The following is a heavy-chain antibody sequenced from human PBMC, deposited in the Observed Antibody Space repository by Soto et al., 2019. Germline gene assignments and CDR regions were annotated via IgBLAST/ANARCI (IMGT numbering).Heavy chain of an antibody. V-gene: IGHV3-23*01. J-gene: IGHJ6*02. CDR1: GFTFSSYA. CDR3: AKEQTYYYGSGSYYNSCYYYYGMDV. D-gene: IGHD3-10*01. CDR2: ISGSGGST. Sequence: GGSLRLSCAASGFTFSSYAMSWVRQAPGKGLEWVSAISGSGGSTYYADSVKGRFTISRDNSKNTLYLQMNSLRAEDTAVYYCAKEQTYYYGSGSYYNSCYYYYGMDVWGQGTTVTVSS.